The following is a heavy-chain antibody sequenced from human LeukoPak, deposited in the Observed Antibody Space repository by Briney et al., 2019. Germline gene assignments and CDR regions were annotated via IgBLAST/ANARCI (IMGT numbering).Heavy chain of an antibody. Sequence: QPGGSLRLSCAASGFTFSSYGMHWVRQAPGKGLEWVAVISYDGSNKYYADSVKGRFTISRDNSKNTLYLQMNSLRAEDTAVYYCARDAGAYYYGSGSYPLYYFDYWGQGTLVTVSS. CDR3: ARDAGAYYYGSGSYPLYYFDY. J-gene: IGHJ4*02. D-gene: IGHD3-10*01. V-gene: IGHV3-30*03. CDR2: ISYDGSNK. CDR1: GFTFSSYG.